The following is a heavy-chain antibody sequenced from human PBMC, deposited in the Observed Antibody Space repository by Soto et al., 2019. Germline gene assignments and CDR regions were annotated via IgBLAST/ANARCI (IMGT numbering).Heavy chain of an antibody. CDR1: HYNFARDG. J-gene: IGHJ6*02. V-gene: IGHV1-18*01. CDR3: AREVYWVSRSCALSSRDVVGMDV. Sequence: ASVKVSCKASHYNFARDGISWVRQAPGKGLEWMGWISTYNSNTKYAQKFQGRVTMTTDTPTSTAYMNLGSLTSDGADVYYCAREVYWVSRSCALSSRDVVGMDVWG. CDR2: ISTYNSNT. D-gene: IGHD1-26*01.